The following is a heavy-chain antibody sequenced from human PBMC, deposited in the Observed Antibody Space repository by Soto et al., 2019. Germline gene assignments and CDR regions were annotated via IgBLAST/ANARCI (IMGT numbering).Heavy chain of an antibody. CDR1: GFTVSNAW. Sequence: GGSLRLSCAASGFTVSNAWMSWVRQAPGKGLEWVGRIKSKRDGETRDYAAPVKGRFIISGDDSKNTLYLQMNSLKTEDTALYYCTTEFGDAYRWWGQGTLVTVSS. CDR2: IKSKRDGETR. CDR3: TTEFGDAYRW. D-gene: IGHD3-10*01. V-gene: IGHV3-15*01. J-gene: IGHJ4*02.